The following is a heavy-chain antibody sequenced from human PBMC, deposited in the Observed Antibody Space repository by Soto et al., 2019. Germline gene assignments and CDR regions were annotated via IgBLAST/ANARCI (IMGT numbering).Heavy chain of an antibody. Sequence: PSETLSLTCTVSGGSISSYYWSWIRQPPGKGLEWIGYIYYSGSTNSNPSLKSRVTISVDTSKNQFSLKLSSVTAADTAVYYCARDDGSGRDDIWGQGTMVTVSS. D-gene: IGHD3-10*01. J-gene: IGHJ3*02. CDR3: ARDDGSGRDDI. CDR1: GGSISSYY. V-gene: IGHV4-59*01. CDR2: IYYSGST.